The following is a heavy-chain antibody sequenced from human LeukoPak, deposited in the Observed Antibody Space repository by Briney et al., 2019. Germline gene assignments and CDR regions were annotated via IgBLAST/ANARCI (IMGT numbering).Heavy chain of an antibody. D-gene: IGHD3-16*02. J-gene: IGHJ4*02. CDR2: INPSGGST. CDR1: GYTFTSYY. V-gene: IGHV1-46*01. CDR3: ARDQFQGLSVAFEFDY. Sequence: ASVKVSCKASGYTFTSYYMHWVRQAPGQGLEWMGIINPSGGSTSYAQKFQGRVTMTRDTSTSTVYMELSSLRSVDTAVYYCARDQFQGLSVAFEFDYWGQGTLVTVSS.